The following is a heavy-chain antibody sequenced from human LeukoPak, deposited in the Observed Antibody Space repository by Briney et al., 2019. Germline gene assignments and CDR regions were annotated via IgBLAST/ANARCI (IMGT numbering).Heavy chain of an antibody. V-gene: IGHV4-34*01. CDR1: GGSFSGYY. D-gene: IGHD3-16*02. J-gene: IGHJ4*02. CDR3: ARRAAYDYVWGSYRFTPGYSDY. CDR2: INHSGST. Sequence: SETLSLTCAVYGGSFSGYYWSWIRQPPGKGLEWIGEINHSGSTNYNPSLKSRVTISVDTSKNQFSLKLSSVTAADTAVYYCARRAAYDYVWGSYRFTPGYSDYWGQGTLVTVSS.